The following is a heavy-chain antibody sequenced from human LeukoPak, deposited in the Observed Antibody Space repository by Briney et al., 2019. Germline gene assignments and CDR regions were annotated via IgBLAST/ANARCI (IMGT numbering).Heavy chain of an antibody. CDR3: ARLYRYASIIYFDY. V-gene: IGHV4-59*01. D-gene: IGHD5-18*01. CDR2: IYYTGST. Sequence: PSETLSLTCTVSGGSISPFSWSWIRQPPGKGLEWIGYIYYTGSTNYNPSLKSRVTISIDTSKNQFSLKLSSVTAADTAVYYCARLYRYASIIYFDYWGQGTLVSVSS. J-gene: IGHJ4*02. CDR1: GGSISPFS.